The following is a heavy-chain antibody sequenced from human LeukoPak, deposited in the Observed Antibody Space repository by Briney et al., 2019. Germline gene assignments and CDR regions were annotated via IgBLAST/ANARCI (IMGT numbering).Heavy chain of an antibody. CDR1: GGSIGSYY. CDR2: FYYSGST. Sequence: SETLSLTCTVSGGSIGSYYWSWIRQPPGKGLEWIGYFYYSGSTNYNPSLKSRVTISLDTSKNQLSLNLNSVTAADTAVYYCAREYSSGWYFEYWGQGTLVTVSS. D-gene: IGHD6-19*01. CDR3: AREYSSGWYFEY. V-gene: IGHV4-59*01. J-gene: IGHJ4*02.